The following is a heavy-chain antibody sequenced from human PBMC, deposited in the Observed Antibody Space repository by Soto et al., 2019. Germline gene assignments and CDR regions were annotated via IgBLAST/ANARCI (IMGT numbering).Heavy chain of an antibody. J-gene: IGHJ5*02. CDR2: INSDGSST. Sequence: EVQLVESGGGLVQSGGSLRLSCAASGFTFSSNWMHWVRQAPGKGLVWVSRINSDGSSTSYADSVKGRFTISRDNVKNTLYLQMNSLRAEDTAVHYCANVLGRRGFDPWGQGTLVIVSS. CDR1: GFTFSSNW. D-gene: IGHD2-8*01. V-gene: IGHV3-74*01. CDR3: ANVLGRRGFDP.